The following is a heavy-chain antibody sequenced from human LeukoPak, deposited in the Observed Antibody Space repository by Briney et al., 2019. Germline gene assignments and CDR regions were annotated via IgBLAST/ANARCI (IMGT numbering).Heavy chain of an antibody. Sequence: GGSLRLSCAASGFTFDDYAMSWVRQVPGKGLEWVSGINWNGDKIDYADSVKGRFTISRDNAKNSLYLQMNSLRAEDTAFYYCASDSRSDSSGYAFNIWGQGTMVTVS. CDR1: GFTFDDYA. V-gene: IGHV3-20*04. CDR2: INWNGDKI. J-gene: IGHJ3*02. D-gene: IGHD3-22*01. CDR3: ASDSRSDSSGYAFNI.